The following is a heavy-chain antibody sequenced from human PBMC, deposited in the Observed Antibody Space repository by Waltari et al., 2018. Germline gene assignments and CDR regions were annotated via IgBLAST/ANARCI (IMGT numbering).Heavy chain of an antibody. V-gene: IGHV4-34*02. CDR1: GGSLIGYY. CDR3: ARWRGEGSNYIYYVYGLDV. J-gene: IGHJ6*02. Sequence: QVHLQQWGAGLLKPSETLSLTCDIQGGSLIGYYWSWIHQSPGKGLEWIGEITHGGVTNDSPSLRSRVTISMEKTKNQFSLRLTSVTAADAAVYYWARWRGEGSNYIYYVYGLDVWGQGTTVAVSS. D-gene: IGHD5-12*01. CDR2: ITHGGVT.